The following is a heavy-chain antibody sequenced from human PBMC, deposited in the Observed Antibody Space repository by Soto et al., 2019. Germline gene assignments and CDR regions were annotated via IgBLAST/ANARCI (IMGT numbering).Heavy chain of an antibody. CDR2: ISYDGRNK. CDR1: GFPVSGYS. J-gene: IGHJ5*02. Sequence: QVQVVESGGGVVQPGRSLRLSCAASGFPVSGYSMHWVRQAPGKGLEWVALISYDGRNKDYADSVKGRFTISRDDSKNTLYLQRNSLRAEDTAVYYCVRCWGTGDGSNLGYNWFDPWGQGTLVTVSS. D-gene: IGHD1-1*01. V-gene: IGHV3-30*04. CDR3: VRCWGTGDGSNLGYNWFDP.